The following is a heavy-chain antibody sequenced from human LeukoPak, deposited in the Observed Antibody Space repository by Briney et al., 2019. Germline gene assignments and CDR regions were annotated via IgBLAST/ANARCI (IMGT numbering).Heavy chain of an antibody. CDR3: GREDRFGYNYAYGMDV. V-gene: IGHV3-74*01. D-gene: IGHD5-18*01. CDR1: GFTFSRYW. J-gene: IGHJ6*02. CDR2: IDGDGSSI. Sequence: PGRSLRLSCAASGFTFSRYWMHWVRQAPEKGLVWVSRIDGDGSSIDYADSVKGRFTIPRDNAKNTLYLQMNSLRPEDTAVYYCGREDRFGYNYAYGMDVWGQGTTVTVSS.